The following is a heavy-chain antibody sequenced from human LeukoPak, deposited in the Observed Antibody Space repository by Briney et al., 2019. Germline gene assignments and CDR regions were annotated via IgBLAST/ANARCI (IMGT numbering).Heavy chain of an antibody. D-gene: IGHD2-8*01. V-gene: IGHV3-7*01. CDR3: ARDATYCTNGVCYTRFDY. J-gene: IGHJ4*02. CDR2: MILDGSEK. Sequence: PGGSLRLSCAASGFTFTSHWMSWVRQAPGKGLEWVARMILDGSEKYYVDSVKGRFTISRDNAKTSLYLEMNSPRAEDTAVYYCARDATYCTNGVCYTRFDYWGQGTLVTVSS. CDR1: GFTFTSHW.